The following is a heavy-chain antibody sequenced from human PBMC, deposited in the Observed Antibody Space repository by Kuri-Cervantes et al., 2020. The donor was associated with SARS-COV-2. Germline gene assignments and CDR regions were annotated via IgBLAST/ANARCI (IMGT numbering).Heavy chain of an antibody. V-gene: IGHV5-10-1*01. Sequence: GEPLKISCKGSGYTFATYWITWVRQMPGKGLEWMGRIDPGDSYTNYSPSFHGHVTISVDKSINTAYLQWTRLKASDTAMYYCARRRFGDNYFYGMDVWGQGTTVTVSS. CDR2: IDPGDSYT. J-gene: IGHJ6*02. CDR1: GYTFATYW. CDR3: ARRRFGDNYFYGMDV. D-gene: IGHD3-10*01.